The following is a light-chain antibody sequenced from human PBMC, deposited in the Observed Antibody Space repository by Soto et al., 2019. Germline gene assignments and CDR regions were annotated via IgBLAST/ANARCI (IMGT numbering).Light chain of an antibody. Sequence: QSVLTQPPSASGTPGQRVTISCSGSSSNIRSNYVYWYQQLPGTAPKLLIYRNNQRPSGVPDRFSGSKSGTSASLAISGLRSEDEADYYCAAWDDSLSAVVFGGGTKGTVL. CDR2: RNN. V-gene: IGLV1-47*01. CDR1: SSNIRSNY. CDR3: AAWDDSLSAVV. J-gene: IGLJ2*01.